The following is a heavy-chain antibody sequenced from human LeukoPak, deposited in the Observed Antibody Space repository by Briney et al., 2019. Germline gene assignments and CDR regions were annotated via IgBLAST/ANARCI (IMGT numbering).Heavy chain of an antibody. CDR3: ARGGWFGELLFDY. CDR2: INWNGGSI. V-gene: IGHV3-20*04. J-gene: IGHJ4*02. Sequence: GGSLRLSCAASGFTFDDYGMSWVRQAPGKGLELVSGINWNGGSIGYADSVKGRFTISRDNAKNSLYLQMNSLRAEDTALYYCARGGWFGELLFDYWGQGTLVTVSS. CDR1: GFTFDDYG. D-gene: IGHD3-10*01.